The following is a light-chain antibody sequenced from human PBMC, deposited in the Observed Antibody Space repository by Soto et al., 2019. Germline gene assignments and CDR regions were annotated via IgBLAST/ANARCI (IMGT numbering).Light chain of an antibody. CDR2: GAS. J-gene: IGKJ5*01. CDR1: QSVSNN. Sequence: EILLTQAPGTLSLSPGERSTLSCMSSQSVSNNYLAWYQQKPGQGPRLLIFGASTRAIGIPARFSGSGSGTDFTLTISSLQSEDFALYYRQHHDNWPLITFGPGTRLEIK. V-gene: IGKV3-15*01. CDR3: QHHDNWPLIT.